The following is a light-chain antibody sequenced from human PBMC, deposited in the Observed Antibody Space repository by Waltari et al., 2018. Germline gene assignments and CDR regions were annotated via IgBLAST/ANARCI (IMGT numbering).Light chain of an antibody. CDR2: AAS. CDR3: QQSYSTPPT. Sequence: QMTQSPSSLSASVGDRVTITCRASQSISSYLNWYQQKPGKAPKLLIYAASSLQSGVPSRFSGSGSGTDFTLTISSLQPEDFATYYCQQSYSTPPTFGGGTKVEIK. CDR1: QSISSY. J-gene: IGKJ4*01. V-gene: IGKV1-39*01.